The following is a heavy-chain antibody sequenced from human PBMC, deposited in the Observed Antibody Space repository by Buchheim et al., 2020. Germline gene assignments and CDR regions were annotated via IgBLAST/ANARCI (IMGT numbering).Heavy chain of an antibody. Sequence: EVQLVESGGGLVKPGGSLRLSCAASGFTFSNAWMSWVRQAPGKGLEWVGRIKSKTDGGTTDYAAPVKGRFTISRDDSKNTLYLQMNSLKTEDTAVYYCTTGVGGIVVVPAAIVGGGSIDYWGQGTL. J-gene: IGHJ4*02. CDR3: TTGVGGIVVVPAAIVGGGSIDY. D-gene: IGHD2-2*01. CDR2: IKSKTDGGTT. V-gene: IGHV3-15*01. CDR1: GFTFSNAW.